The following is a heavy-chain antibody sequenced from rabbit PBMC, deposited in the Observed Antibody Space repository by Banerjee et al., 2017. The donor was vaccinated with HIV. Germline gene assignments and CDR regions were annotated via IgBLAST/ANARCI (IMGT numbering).Heavy chain of an antibody. D-gene: IGHD4-1*01. CDR2: INAGSSGST. CDR3: ARDLAGVIGWNFDL. Sequence: QEQLEESGGDLVKPEGSLTLTCKASGFSFSSSYWICWVRQAPGKGLEWIGCINAGSSGSTYYARWAKGRFTISKTSSTTVTLQMTSLTAADTATYFCARDLAGVIGWNFDLWGQGTLVTV. J-gene: IGHJ4*01. CDR1: GFSFSSSYW. V-gene: IGHV1S45*01.